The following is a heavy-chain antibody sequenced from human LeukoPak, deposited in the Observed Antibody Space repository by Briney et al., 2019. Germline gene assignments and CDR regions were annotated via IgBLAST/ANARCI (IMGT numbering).Heavy chain of an antibody. V-gene: IGHV4-30-4*08. Sequence: PSETLSLTCTVSSGSISRGAYYWSWIRQPPGKGLEWIGYIYYSGSTYYNPSLKSRVTISVDTSKNQFSLNLSSVTAADTAVYYCARLAPPRGVQLLMDYWGQGTLVTVSS. CDR2: IYYSGST. J-gene: IGHJ4*02. CDR1: SGSISRGAYY. CDR3: ARLAPPRGVQLLMDY. D-gene: IGHD2-2*01.